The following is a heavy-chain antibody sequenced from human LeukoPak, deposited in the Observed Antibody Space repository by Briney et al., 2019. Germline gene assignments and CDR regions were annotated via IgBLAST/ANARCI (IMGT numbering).Heavy chain of an antibody. CDR3: ASCSGWYVATR. J-gene: IGHJ4*02. Sequence: GGSLRLSCEASEFTFSSYSMNWVRQAPGKGLEWVANIKQDGSEKYYVDSVKGRFTISRDNAKNSLYLQMNSLRAEDTAVYYCASCSGWYVATRWGQGTLVTVSS. D-gene: IGHD6-19*01. V-gene: IGHV3-7*01. CDR2: IKQDGSEK. CDR1: EFTFSSYS.